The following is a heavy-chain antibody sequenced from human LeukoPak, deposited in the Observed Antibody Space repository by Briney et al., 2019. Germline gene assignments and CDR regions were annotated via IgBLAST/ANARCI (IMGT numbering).Heavy chain of an antibody. V-gene: IGHV3-21*01. CDR2: ISRGSSSI. CDR1: GFTFNNYN. D-gene: IGHD3-10*01. CDR3: ASRDYSGSGTYRAGLEY. J-gene: IGHJ4*02. Sequence: GGSLRLSCAASGFTFNNYNMNWVRQAPGKGLEWVSSISRGSSSIYYADSVKGRLTISRDNAKNSLFLQMNSLRAEDTAVYYCASRDYSGSGTYRAGLEYWGQGTLVAVSS.